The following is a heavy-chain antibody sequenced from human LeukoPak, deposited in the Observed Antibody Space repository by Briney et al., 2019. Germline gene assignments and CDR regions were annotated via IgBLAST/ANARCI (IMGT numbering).Heavy chain of an antibody. V-gene: IGHV3-30-3*01. Sequence: GGSLRLSCAASGFTFSSYAVHWVRQAPGKGLEWVAVISYDGSNKYYADSVKGRFTISRDNSKNTLYLQMNSLRAEDTAVYYCARGIVVVPAAPMDVWGKGTTVTVSS. CDR1: GFTFSSYA. D-gene: IGHD2-2*01. CDR2: ISYDGSNK. CDR3: ARGIVVVPAAPMDV. J-gene: IGHJ6*04.